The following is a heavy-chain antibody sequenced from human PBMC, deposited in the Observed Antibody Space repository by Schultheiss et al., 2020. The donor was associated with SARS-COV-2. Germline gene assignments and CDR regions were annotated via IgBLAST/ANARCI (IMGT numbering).Heavy chain of an antibody. J-gene: IGHJ4*02. CDR1: KFTFSSHA. D-gene: IGHD6-13*01. Sequence: GESLKISCAASKFTFSSHAMHWVRQAPGKGLECVAVIWPDGGKQFYGDSVKGRFTISRDNSKNTLYLQMNSLRAEDTAVYYCASNGGPIAAAGFFDYWGQGTLVTVSS. V-gene: IGHV3-33*01. CDR3: ASNGGPIAAAGFFDY. CDR2: IWPDGGKQ.